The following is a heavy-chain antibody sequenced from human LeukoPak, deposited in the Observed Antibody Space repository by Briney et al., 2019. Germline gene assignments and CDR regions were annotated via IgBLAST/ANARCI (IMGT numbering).Heavy chain of an antibody. CDR3: AKLGWWELPLEEDYYCGMDV. V-gene: IGHV3-30*18. CDR1: GFTFSSYG. J-gene: IGHJ6*02. Sequence: GRSLRLSCAASGFTFSSYGMHWVRQAPGKGLEWVAVISYDGSNKYYADSVKGRFTISRDNSKNTLYLQMNSLRAEDTAVYYCAKLGWWELPLEEDYYCGMDVWGQGTTVTVSS. D-gene: IGHD1-26*01. CDR2: ISYDGSNK.